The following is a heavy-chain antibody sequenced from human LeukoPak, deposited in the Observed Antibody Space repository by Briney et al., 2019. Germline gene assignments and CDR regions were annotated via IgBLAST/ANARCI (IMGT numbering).Heavy chain of an antibody. CDR3: ARTYCSGGSCHFDY. Sequence: SETLSLTCTVSGGSITSYYWSWIRQPAGKGLEWIGRIYTIGSTNYNLSLKSRVTMSVDTSKNQFSLKLSSVTAADTAVYYCARTYCSGGSCHFDYWGQGTLVTVSS. J-gene: IGHJ4*02. V-gene: IGHV4-4*07. CDR2: IYTIGST. D-gene: IGHD2-15*01. CDR1: GGSITSYY.